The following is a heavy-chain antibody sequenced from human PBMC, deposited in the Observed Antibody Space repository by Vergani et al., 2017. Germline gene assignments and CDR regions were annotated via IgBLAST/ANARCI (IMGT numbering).Heavy chain of an antibody. D-gene: IGHD1-26*01. CDR1: GFTFSSHS. J-gene: IGHJ5*01. CDR2: IWYDGSNK. Sequence: QVQLVESEGGVVQPGRSLTLSCVASGFTFSSHSMHWVRQAPGKGLEWVAVIWYDGSNKYYGDSVKGRFTISRDNSKNTMYLQMNSLRVEDTAVYYCARGSNEIRFDSWGQGTLVTVSS. V-gene: IGHV3-33*01. CDR3: ARGSNEIRFDS.